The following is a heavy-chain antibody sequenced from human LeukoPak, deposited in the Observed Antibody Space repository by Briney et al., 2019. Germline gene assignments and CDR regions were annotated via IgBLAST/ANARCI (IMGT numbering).Heavy chain of an antibody. CDR2: ISSSSSYI. CDR1: GFTFSSYS. CDR3: ARDPGYYDILTGYYRDAFDI. V-gene: IGHV3-21*01. Sequence: GGSLRLSCAASGFTFSSYSMNWVRQAPGKGLEWVSSISSSSSYIYYADSVKGRFTISRDNAKNSLYLQMNSLRAEDTAVYYCARDPGYYDILTGYYRDAFDIWGQGTMVTVSS. J-gene: IGHJ3*02. D-gene: IGHD3-9*01.